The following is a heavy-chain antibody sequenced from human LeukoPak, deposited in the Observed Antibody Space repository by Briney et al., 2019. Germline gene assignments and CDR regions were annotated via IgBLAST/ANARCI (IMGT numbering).Heavy chain of an antibody. J-gene: IGHJ4*02. V-gene: IGHV3-15*01. CDR1: GFTFSNAW. CDR3: AKGGPYLWFGELHDY. D-gene: IGHD3-10*01. Sequence: GGSLRLSCAASGFTFSNAWMSWVRQAPGKGLEWVGRIKSKTDGGTTDYAAPVKGRFTISRDDSKNTLYLQMNSLKTEDTAVYYCAKGGPYLWFGELHDYWGQGTLVTVSS. CDR2: IKSKTDGGTT.